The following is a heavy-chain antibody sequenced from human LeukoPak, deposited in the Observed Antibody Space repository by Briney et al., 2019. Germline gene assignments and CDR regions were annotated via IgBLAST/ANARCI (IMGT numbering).Heavy chain of an antibody. Sequence: SETLSLTCTVSGGSISSSSYYWGWIRQPPGKGLEWIGSIYYSGSTNYNPSLKSRVTMSVDTSKNQFSLKLSSVTAADTAVYYCAREGRHWYFDLWGRGTLVTVSS. V-gene: IGHV4-39*07. CDR1: GGSISSSSYY. J-gene: IGHJ2*01. CDR3: AREGRHWYFDL. CDR2: IYYSGST.